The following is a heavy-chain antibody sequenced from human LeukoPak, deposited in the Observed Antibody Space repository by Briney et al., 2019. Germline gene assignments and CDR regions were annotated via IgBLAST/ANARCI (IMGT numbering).Heavy chain of an antibody. CDR3: AKTKGRNFGDLGFDY. V-gene: IGHV3-23*01. CDR1: GFTFSNYA. D-gene: IGHD3-10*01. CDR2: VSGGGDYT. Sequence: GGSLRLSCAASGFTFSNYAMSWVRQAPGKGLEWVSSVSGGGDYTYYADSVKGRFAISRDNSRNTLYLQMNSLRAEDTAVYYCAKTKGRNFGDLGFDYWGQGTLVTVSS. J-gene: IGHJ4*02.